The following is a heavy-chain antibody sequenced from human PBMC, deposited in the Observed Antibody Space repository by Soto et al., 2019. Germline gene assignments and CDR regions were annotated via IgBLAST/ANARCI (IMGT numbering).Heavy chain of an antibody. CDR1: GGSFSGYY. V-gene: IGHV4-34*01. CDR3: ARGRGRYCSSTSCYALWTYYYYGMDV. D-gene: IGHD2-2*01. CDR2: INHSGST. J-gene: IGHJ6*02. Sequence: GTLSLTCAVYGGSFSGYYWSWMRQPPGKGLEWIGEINHSGSTNYNPPLKSRVTISVDTSKNQFSLKLSSVTAADTAVYYCARGRGRYCSSTSCYALWTYYYYGMDVWGQGTTVTVSS.